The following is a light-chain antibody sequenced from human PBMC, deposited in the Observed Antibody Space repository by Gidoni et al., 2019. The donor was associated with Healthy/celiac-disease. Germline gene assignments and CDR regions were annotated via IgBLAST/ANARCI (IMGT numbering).Light chain of an antibody. CDR1: QSISSY. Sequence: DIQMTQSPSSLSASVGDRVTITCRASQSISSYLNWYQQKPGKAPKLLIYAASSLQSGFPSRFSGSGSGTDFTLTISSLQPEDFATYYCQQNYSTPWTFGQGTKVEIK. V-gene: IGKV1-39*01. J-gene: IGKJ1*01. CDR2: AAS. CDR3: QQNYSTPWT.